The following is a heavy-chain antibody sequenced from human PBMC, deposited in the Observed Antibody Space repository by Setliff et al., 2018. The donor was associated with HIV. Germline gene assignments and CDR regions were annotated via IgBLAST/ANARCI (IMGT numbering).Heavy chain of an antibody. D-gene: IGHD3-16*01. CDR2: IYYSGST. CDR3: ARGVGTLGSNYYGMDV. Sequence: ETLSLTCTVSGGSISSYYWNWIRQPPGKGLEWIGYIYYSGSTKYNPSLKSRVTISVDTSKNQFSLKLSSVTAADTAVYYCARGVGTLGSNYYGMDVWGQGTTVIVSS. CDR1: GGSISSYY. V-gene: IGHV4-59*01. J-gene: IGHJ6*02.